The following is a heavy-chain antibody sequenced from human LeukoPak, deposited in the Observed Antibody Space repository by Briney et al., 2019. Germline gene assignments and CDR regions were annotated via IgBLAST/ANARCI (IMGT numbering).Heavy chain of an antibody. D-gene: IGHD5-18*01. Sequence: PSETLSLTCTISGGSISHYYWNWIRQPPGKGLEWIGYFYYSGSTNYNPSLKSRVNISLDTSKNQFSLKLTSVTAADTAVYYCASARVVDTPMSYYMDVWGKGTTVTVSS. CDR2: FYYSGST. CDR3: ASARVVDTPMSYYMDV. V-gene: IGHV4-59*01. CDR1: GGSISHYY. J-gene: IGHJ6*03.